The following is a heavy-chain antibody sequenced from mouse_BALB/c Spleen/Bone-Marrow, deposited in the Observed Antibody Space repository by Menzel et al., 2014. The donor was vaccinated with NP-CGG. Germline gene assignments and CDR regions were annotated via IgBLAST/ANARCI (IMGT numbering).Heavy chain of an antibody. V-gene: IGHV5-9-4*01. CDR3: ARDSSGYFDY. CDR2: ISSGGSYT. CDR1: GFTFSSYA. D-gene: IGHD3-1*01. Sequence: VESGGGLVKPGGSLKLSCAASGFTFSSYAMSWVRQSPEKRLEWVAEISSGGSYTYYPDTVTGRFTISRDNAKNTLYLEMSSLRSEDTAMYYCARDSSGYFDYWGQGTTPTVSS. J-gene: IGHJ2*01.